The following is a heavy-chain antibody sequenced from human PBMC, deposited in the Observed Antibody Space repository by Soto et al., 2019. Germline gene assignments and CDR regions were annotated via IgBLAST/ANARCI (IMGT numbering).Heavy chain of an antibody. J-gene: IGHJ4*02. Sequence: EVQLLESGGSLVQPGGSLRLSCADSGFTFSSYAMSWVRQAPGKGLEWVSAISGSGGSTYYADSVKGRFTISRDNSKNTLYLQMNSLRAEDTAVYYCAKSGSGYDYAGIYWGQGTLVTVSS. CDR1: GFTFSSYA. V-gene: IGHV3-23*01. D-gene: IGHD5-12*01. CDR3: AKSGSGYDYAGIY. CDR2: ISGSGGST.